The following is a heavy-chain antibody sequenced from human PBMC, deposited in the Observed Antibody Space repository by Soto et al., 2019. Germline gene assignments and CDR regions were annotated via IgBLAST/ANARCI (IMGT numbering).Heavy chain of an antibody. CDR3: IRGAPELSIMITFGGVTLRPDYYYYGMDV. D-gene: IGHD3-16*01. CDR1: GFTFGDYA. CDR2: IRSKAYGGTT. Sequence: GGSLRLSCTASGFTFGDYAMSWFRQAPGKGLEWVGFIRSKAYGGTTEYAASVKGRFTISRDDSKSIAYLQMNSLKTEDTAVYYCIRGAPELSIMITFGGVTLRPDYYYYGMDVWGQGTTVTVSS. J-gene: IGHJ6*02. V-gene: IGHV3-49*03.